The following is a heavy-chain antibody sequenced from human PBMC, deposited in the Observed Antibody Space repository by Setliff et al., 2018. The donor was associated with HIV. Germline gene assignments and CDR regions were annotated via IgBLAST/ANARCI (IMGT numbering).Heavy chain of an antibody. CDR2: ISNNGGKT. CDR3: TKCQRGSSPRTDYYSDY. CDR1: GFTFSSYA. J-gene: IGHJ4*02. Sequence: PGGSLRLSCAASGFTFSSYAMTWVRQAPGKGLEWVSSISNNGGKTYYADSVRGRFTISRDNSKNTLYLQMDSLRAEDTAIYYCTKCQRGSSPRTDYYSDYWGQGSLVTVSS. D-gene: IGHD2-2*01. V-gene: IGHV3-23*01.